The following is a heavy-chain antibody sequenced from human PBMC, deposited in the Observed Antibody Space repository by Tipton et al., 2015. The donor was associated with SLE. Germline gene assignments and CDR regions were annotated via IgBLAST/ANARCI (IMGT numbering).Heavy chain of an antibody. V-gene: IGHV4-39*07. D-gene: IGHD1-1*01. CDR3: ARSQLETLAFDI. Sequence: TLSLTCTVSGGSISSSSYYWGWIRQPPGKGLEWIGSIYYSGSTYYNPSLKSRVTISVDTSKNQFSLKLSSVTAADTAVYYCARSQLETLAFDIWGQGTMVTVSS. J-gene: IGHJ3*02. CDR2: IYYSGST. CDR1: GGSISSSSYY.